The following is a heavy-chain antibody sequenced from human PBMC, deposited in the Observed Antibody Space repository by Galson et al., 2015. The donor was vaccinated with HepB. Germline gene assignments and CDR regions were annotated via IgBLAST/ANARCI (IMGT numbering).Heavy chain of an antibody. J-gene: IGHJ5*02. Sequence: SLRLSCAASGFIFSDYYMSWIRQAPGKGLEWISYISSSGNIIYYADSVKGRFSIFRDNAKNSLYLQMNSLRAEDTAVYYCARTALGWFDPWGQGTLVTVSS. V-gene: IGHV3-11*01. CDR2: ISSSGNII. D-gene: IGHD6-25*01. CDR1: GFIFSDYY. CDR3: ARTALGWFDP.